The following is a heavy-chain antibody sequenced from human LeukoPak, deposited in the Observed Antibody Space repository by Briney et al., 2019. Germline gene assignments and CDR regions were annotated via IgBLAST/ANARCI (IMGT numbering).Heavy chain of an antibody. V-gene: IGHV4-59*01. CDR1: GGSISSYY. CDR2: IYYSGST. Sequence: SETLSLTRTVSGGSISSYYWSWIRQPPGKGLEWIGYIYYSGSTNYNPSLKSRVTISVDTSKNQFSLKLSSVTAADTAVYYCARGVWLEGEYPYNWFDPWGQGTLVTVSS. CDR3: ARGVWLEGEYPYNWFDP. J-gene: IGHJ5*02. D-gene: IGHD3-16*01.